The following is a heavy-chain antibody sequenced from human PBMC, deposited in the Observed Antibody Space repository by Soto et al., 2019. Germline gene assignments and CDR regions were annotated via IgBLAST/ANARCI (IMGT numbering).Heavy chain of an antibody. CDR2: IIPILGIA. D-gene: IGHD3-22*01. CDR3: ALLYYSRLDAFDI. J-gene: IGHJ3*02. CDR1: GGTFSSYT. Sequence: QVQLVQSGAEVKKPGSSVKVSCKASGGTFSSYTISWVRQAPGQGLEWMGRIIPILGIANYAQKFQGRVTITADKSTGTAYMELSSLRSEDTAVYYCALLYYSRLDAFDIWGQGTMVTVSS. V-gene: IGHV1-69*02.